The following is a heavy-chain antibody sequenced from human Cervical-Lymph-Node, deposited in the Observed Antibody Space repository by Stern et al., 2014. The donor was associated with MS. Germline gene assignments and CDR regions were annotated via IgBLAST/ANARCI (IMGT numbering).Heavy chain of an antibody. V-gene: IGHV1-69*06. CDR2: IIPFVGTGTV. J-gene: IGHJ5*02. CDR3: ARGAGDNWFDP. Sequence: QVQLLQPGADVKKPGSSVRVSCKASGGISWLRQAPGQGLEWMGGIIPFVGTGTVNYAQNFQGRLTIIADTSTNPTYLELSSLRLDDTAVYYCARGAGDNWFDPWGQGTLVSVSS. CDR1: GG. D-gene: IGHD3-10*01.